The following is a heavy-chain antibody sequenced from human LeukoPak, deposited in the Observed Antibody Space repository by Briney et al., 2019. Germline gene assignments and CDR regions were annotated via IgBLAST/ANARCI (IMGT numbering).Heavy chain of an antibody. Sequence: ASETLSLTCTVSGGSINSGGFYWSWIRQSPGTGLEWIGFIFPGGSTYYNPSLKSRVTISADRSKNQFSLSLTSVTAADTAVYYCARDRWSTRRIAAAGNWGSYYYYGMDVWGQGTTVTVSS. CDR1: GGSINSGGFY. CDR3: ARDRWSTRRIAAAGNWGSYYYYGMDV. CDR2: IFPGGST. J-gene: IGHJ6*02. V-gene: IGHV4-30-2*06. D-gene: IGHD6-13*01.